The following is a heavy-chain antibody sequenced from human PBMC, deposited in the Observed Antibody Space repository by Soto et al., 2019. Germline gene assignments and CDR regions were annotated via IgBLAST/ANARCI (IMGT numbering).Heavy chain of an antibody. Sequence: QLQLQESGPGLVKPSETLSLTCAVSGGSISSSSYYWVWIRQPPGKGLEWIGIIYYSGSTYYNPTLKNRVNIPVGTYKNHFSLRLTSVTAADTAVYYCASLADWCSGNNRGQGTLVTVSS. CDR1: GGSISSSSYY. D-gene: IGHD3-10*02. J-gene: IGHJ4*02. CDR3: ASLADWCSGNN. CDR2: IYYSGST. V-gene: IGHV4-39*02.